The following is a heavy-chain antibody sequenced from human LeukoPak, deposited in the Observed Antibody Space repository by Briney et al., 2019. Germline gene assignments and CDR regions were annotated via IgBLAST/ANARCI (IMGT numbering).Heavy chain of an antibody. CDR3: ARIHRYCSGGACYVLDN. V-gene: IGHV4-59*01. J-gene: IGHJ4*02. D-gene: IGHD2-15*01. CDR2: IYYSGST. Sequence: PSETLSLTCTVSGGSISSYYWSWIRQPPGKGLEWIGYIYYSGSTNYNPSLKSRVTISVDTSKNQFSLKLSSVTAADTAVYYCARIHRYCSGGACYVLDNWGQGTLVAVFS. CDR1: GGSISSYY.